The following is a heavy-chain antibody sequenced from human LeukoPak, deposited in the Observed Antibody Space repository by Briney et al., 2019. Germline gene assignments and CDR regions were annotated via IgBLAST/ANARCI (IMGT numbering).Heavy chain of an antibody. CDR1: GYSFTTYW. J-gene: IGHJ3*02. Sequence: GESLKISCKGSGYSFTTYWIGWVRQMPGKGLEWMGIIYPGDSDTRYSPSFQGQVTMSADKSISTAYLQWSSLKASDTAMYYCARRRDFWGSHAFDIWGQGTMVTVSS. CDR3: ARRRDFWGSHAFDI. V-gene: IGHV5-51*01. D-gene: IGHD3-3*01. CDR2: IYPGDSDT.